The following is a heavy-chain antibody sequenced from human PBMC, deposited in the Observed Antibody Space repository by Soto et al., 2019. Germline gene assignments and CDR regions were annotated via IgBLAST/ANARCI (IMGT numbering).Heavy chain of an antibody. J-gene: IGHJ4*02. CDR1: GYTFTSYY. V-gene: IGHV1-46*01. Sequence: QVQLVQSGAEVKKPGASVKVSCKASGYTFTSYYVHWVRQAPGQGLEWMGIINPGGGTSYAQKFQGRVTXTXXXSXXTVYMELSSLRSEDTAVYYCARVYCSGGSCYGIDYWGQGTLVTVSS. CDR3: ARVYCSGGSCYGIDY. D-gene: IGHD2-15*01. CDR2: INPGGGT.